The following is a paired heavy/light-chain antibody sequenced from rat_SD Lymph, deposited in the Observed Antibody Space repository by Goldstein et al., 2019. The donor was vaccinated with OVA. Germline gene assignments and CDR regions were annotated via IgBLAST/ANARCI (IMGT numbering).Light chain of an antibody. V-gene: IGKV16S1*01. CDR3: QQFYEKPFT. CDR2: SGS. CDR1: KSILNF. Sequence: DVQMTQSLSYLAASPGESVSISCKASKSILNFLAWYQQKPGKAFKLLIYSGSTLQSGTPSRFSGSGSGTDFTLTIRSLVPEDFGLYFCQQFYEKPFTFGTGTKLELK. J-gene: IGKJ2-1*01.
Heavy chain of an antibody. CDR2: IRNKANGYTT. V-gene: IGHV7-7*01. Sequence: EVKLLESGGGLVQPGGSLRLSCAASGFTFTDIYMSWIRQPPGKAPEWLGVIRNKANGYTTEYNPSVEGRFTISRDNAQNILYLQMNTLRPEDTAIYYCTRSYFGINSFDYWGQGVMVTVSS. D-gene: IGHD1-7*01. CDR3: TRSYFGINSFDY. J-gene: IGHJ2*01. CDR1: GFTFTDIY.